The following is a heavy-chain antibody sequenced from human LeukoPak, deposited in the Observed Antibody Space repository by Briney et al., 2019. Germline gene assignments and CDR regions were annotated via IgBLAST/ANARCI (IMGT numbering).Heavy chain of an antibody. Sequence: GGSLTLSCVASGFTFSNYWMSWVRQAPGKGLKWLANMKEDGTARYYVDSMKGRFTISRDNAKNSLYLQMNSLRGEDTAVYCCARGQGWSDSYYGMDVWGQGTTVTVSS. CDR3: ARGQGWSDSYYGMDV. CDR2: MKEDGTAR. V-gene: IGHV3-7*01. J-gene: IGHJ6*02. CDR1: GFTFSNYW.